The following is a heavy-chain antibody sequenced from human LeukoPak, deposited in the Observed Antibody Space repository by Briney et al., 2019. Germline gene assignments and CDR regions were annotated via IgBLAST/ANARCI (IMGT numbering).Heavy chain of an antibody. CDR3: ARDAVYGDYFMDV. V-gene: IGHV4-61*02. CDR2: IYTSGST. D-gene: IGHD4-17*01. J-gene: IGHJ6*04. CDR1: GGSISSGSYY. Sequence: KPSETLSLTCTVSGGSISSGSYYWSWIRQPAGKGLEWIGRIYTSGSTNYNPSLKSRVTISVDTSKNQFSLKLSSVTAADTAVYYCARDAVYGDYFMDVWGKGTTVTISS.